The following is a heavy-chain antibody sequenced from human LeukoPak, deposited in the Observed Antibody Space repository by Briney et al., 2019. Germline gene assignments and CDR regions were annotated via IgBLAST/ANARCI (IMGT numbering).Heavy chain of an antibody. J-gene: IGHJ6*03. CDR3: AREIRFLEDRNGGSYYYYYMDV. D-gene: IGHD3-3*01. CDR2: IESSGAT. Sequence: SETLSLTCAVSGGSISSSGYYWGWIRQPPGKGLEWIGSIESSGATFYIPSLKGRITISSDTSKNQFSLELNSVTAADTAVYYCAREIRFLEDRNGGSYYYYYMDVWGKGTTVTVSS. CDR1: GGSISSSGYY. V-gene: IGHV4-39*07.